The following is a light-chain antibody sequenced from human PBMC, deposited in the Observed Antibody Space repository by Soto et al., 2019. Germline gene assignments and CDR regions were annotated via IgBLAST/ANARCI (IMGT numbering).Light chain of an antibody. CDR1: QSISRT. CDR2: DAS. CDR3: QRYHDWPPYT. V-gene: IGKV3D-15*01. Sequence: EIGLTQSPDTLSVSPGERATLSCRASQSISRTLAWYQQKSGQPPRLHIYDASTMATGFPARFSGSGCGTEFTLTISSLQSEDFAVYYCQRYHDWPPYTFRQATKLEIK. J-gene: IGKJ2*01.